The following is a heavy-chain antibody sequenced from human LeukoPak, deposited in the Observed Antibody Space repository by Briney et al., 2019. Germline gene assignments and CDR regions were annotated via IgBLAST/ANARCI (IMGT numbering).Heavy chain of an antibody. CDR1: RGTFSSYA. CDR3: AREDCSGGSCYNDY. V-gene: IGHV1-69*06. CDR2: IIPIFGTA. D-gene: IGHD2-15*01. J-gene: IGHJ4*02. Sequence: SVTVSCKPCRGTFSSYAISWVRQAPGQGLEWMGGIIPIFGTANYPQKFQGRVTITAAKSTSTAYMALSSLRSEDTAVYYCAREDCSGGSCYNDYWGQGTLVTVSS.